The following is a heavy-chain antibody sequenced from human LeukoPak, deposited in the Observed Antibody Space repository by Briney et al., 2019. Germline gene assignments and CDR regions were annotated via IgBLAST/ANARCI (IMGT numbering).Heavy chain of an antibody. D-gene: IGHD2-2*01. J-gene: IGHJ5*02. CDR3: ASLYCSSASCYPPP. V-gene: IGHV4-59*01. Sequence: SETLSLTCTVSGGSTSSYYWSWIRQPPGKGLEWIGYIYYSGSTYYNASLKRRVTISAETSKNQFSLRVTSVTGAATAMYYCASLYCSSASCYPPPWGQGTQVTVSS. CDR1: GGSTSSYY. CDR2: IYYSGST.